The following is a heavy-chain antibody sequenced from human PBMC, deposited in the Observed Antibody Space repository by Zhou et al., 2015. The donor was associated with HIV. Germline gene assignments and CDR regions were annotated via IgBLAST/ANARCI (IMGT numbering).Heavy chain of an antibody. D-gene: IGHD3-9*01. Sequence: QVQLVQSGAEVKKPGSSVKVSCKASGGTFSSYTISWVRQAPGQGLEWMGRIIPILGTANYAQKFQGRVTITADESTSTAYMELSSLRSEDTAVYYCARDKPSLTGRPWYFDLWGRGTLVTVSS. J-gene: IGHJ2*01. CDR3: ARDKPSLTGRPWYFDL. CDR1: GGTFSSYT. V-gene: IGHV1-69*08. CDR2: IIPILGTA.